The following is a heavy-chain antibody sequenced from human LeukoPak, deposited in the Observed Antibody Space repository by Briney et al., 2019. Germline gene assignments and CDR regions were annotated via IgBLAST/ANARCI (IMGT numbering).Heavy chain of an antibody. J-gene: IGHJ6*03. CDR1: GYTFTGYY. Sequence: ASVKVSCKASGYTFTGYYMHWVRQAPGQGLEWMGWINPNSGGTNYAQKFRGRVTMTRDTSISTAYMELSRLRSDDTAVYYCARYIVEPYYYYYMDVWGKGTTVTVSS. D-gene: IGHD2-15*01. V-gene: IGHV1-2*02. CDR3: ARYIVEPYYYYYMDV. CDR2: INPNSGGT.